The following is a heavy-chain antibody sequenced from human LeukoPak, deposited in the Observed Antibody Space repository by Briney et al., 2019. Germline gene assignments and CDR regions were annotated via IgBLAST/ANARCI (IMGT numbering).Heavy chain of an antibody. CDR3: AKERASRGPADY. CDR2: T. D-gene: IGHD2/OR15-2a*01. Sequence: PGGSLRLSCAASGFTFSSYAMSWVRQAPGKGLEWVSATYYADSVKGRFTISRDNSKNTLYLQMNSLRAEDTAVYYCAKERASRGPADYWGQGTLVTVSS. V-gene: IGHV3-23*01. J-gene: IGHJ4*02. CDR1: GFTFSSYA.